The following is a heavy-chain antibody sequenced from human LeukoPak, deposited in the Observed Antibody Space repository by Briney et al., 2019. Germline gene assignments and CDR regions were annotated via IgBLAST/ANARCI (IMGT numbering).Heavy chain of an antibody. CDR2: IKQDGSET. V-gene: IGHV3-7*03. CDR1: EFTFSHHW. J-gene: IGHJ4*02. D-gene: IGHD3-10*01. Sequence: GGSLRLSCAASEFTFSHHWMTWVRQAPGKGLELVANIKQDGSETYYVDSVKGRFTISRDNAKNSLYLQMNSLRAEDTALYYCARDDYGSGSWNDYWGQGTLVTVSS. CDR3: ARDDYGSGSWNDY.